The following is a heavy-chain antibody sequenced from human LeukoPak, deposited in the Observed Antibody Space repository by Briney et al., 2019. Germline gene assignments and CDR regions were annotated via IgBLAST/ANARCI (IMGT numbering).Heavy chain of an antibody. CDR3: ARDQGVTMVRGVIRWFDP. V-gene: IGHV3-7*01. D-gene: IGHD3-10*01. J-gene: IGHJ5*02. CDR2: IKQDGSEK. Sequence: PGGSLRLSCAASGFTFSSYWMSWVRQAPGKGLEWVANIKQDGSEKYYVDSVKGRFTISRDNAKNSLYLQMNSLRAEDTAVYYCARDQGVTMVRGVIRWFDPWGQGTLVTVSS. CDR1: GFTFSSYW.